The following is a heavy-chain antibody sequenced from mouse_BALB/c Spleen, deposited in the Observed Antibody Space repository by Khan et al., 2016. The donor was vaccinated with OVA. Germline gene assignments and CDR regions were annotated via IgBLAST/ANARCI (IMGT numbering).Heavy chain of an antibody. J-gene: IGHJ3*01. CDR1: GYSFTSYW. CDR3: TRGGYSSFAY. V-gene: IGHV1-5*01. CDR2: IYPGNSDT. D-gene: IGHD1-3*01. Sequence: EVQLVESGTVLARPGASVKMSCKASGYSFTSYWMYWVKQRPGQGLEWIGGIYPGNSDTDYNQKFKGKAKLTAGTSVSTAYMELSSLTNEDSAVYYCTRGGYSSFAYWGQGTLVTVST.